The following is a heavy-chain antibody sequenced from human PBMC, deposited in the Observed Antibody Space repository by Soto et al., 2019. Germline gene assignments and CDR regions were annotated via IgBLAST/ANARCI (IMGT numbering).Heavy chain of an antibody. CDR2: ISGSGGST. J-gene: IGHJ4*02. D-gene: IGHD4-17*01. CDR3: AKSPDDYGDYFDY. V-gene: IGHV3-23*01. CDR1: GFTFSSYA. Sequence: GGSPRLSCAASGFTFSSYAMSWVRQAPGKGLEWVSAISGSGGSTYYADSVKGRFTISRDNSKNTLYLQMNSLRAEDTAVYYCAKSPDDYGDYFDYWGQGTLVTVSS.